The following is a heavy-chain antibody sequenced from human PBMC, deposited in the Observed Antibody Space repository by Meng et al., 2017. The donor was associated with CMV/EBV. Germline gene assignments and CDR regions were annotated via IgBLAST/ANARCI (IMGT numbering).Heavy chain of an antibody. CDR1: GVTFSSCT. D-gene: IGHD1-7*01. Sequence: SVKVSCKASGVTFSSCTLSWVRQAPGQGLEWMGGITPIFGVAQYAQNFQGRVTITADEYTNTAYMDVSSLRSEDTAVYYCASKLGVNYYYGMDVWGQGTTVTVSS. V-gene: IGHV1-69*13. CDR3: ASKLGVNYYYGMDV. J-gene: IGHJ6*02. CDR2: ITPIFGVA.